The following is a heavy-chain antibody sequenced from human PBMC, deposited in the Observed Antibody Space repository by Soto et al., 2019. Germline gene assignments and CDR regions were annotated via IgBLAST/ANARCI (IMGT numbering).Heavy chain of an antibody. CDR2: ISGSSSTI. D-gene: IGHD3-9*01. V-gene: IGHV3-48*01. CDR3: ARVVRYPPRFDY. CDR1: GLTFNNYD. J-gene: IGHJ4*02. Sequence: GSLRLSCAASGLTFNNYDMTWVRQSPGKGLEWVSNISGSSSTIYYADSVKGRFTISRDNAKNTLYLQMNSLRAEDTAVYYCARVVRYPPRFDYWGQGTLVTVSS.